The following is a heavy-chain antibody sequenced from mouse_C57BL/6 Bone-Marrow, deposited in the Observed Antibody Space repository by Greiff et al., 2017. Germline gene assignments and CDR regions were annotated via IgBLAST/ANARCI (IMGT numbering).Heavy chain of an antibody. CDR1: GYTFTSYW. V-gene: IGHV1-55*01. CDR3: ARLGGGFAY. CDR2: IYPGSGST. D-gene: IGHD3-3*01. J-gene: IGHJ3*01. Sequence: QVQLQQPGAELVKPGASVKMSCKASGYTFTSYWITWVKQRPGQGLEWIGDIYPGSGSTNYNGKFKGKDTLTADNSSSTAYMQLSSLTSADSAVYFCARLGGGFAYWGQGTLVTVSA.